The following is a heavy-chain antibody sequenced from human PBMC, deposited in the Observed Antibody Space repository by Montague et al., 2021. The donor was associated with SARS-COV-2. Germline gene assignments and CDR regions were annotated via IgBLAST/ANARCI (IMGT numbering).Heavy chain of an antibody. CDR3: ARLGRQQLVRVSGMDV. Sequence: SETLSLTCTVPCGSISSSSYYWGWIRQLPGKGLAWIGSIYYSGSTYYNPSLKSRAITSVETSKNQFSLKLGSVTAAHTAVYYCARLGRQQLVRVSGMDVWDQRTTVTVS. J-gene: IGHJ6*02. CDR1: CGSISSSSYY. V-gene: IGHV4-39*07. CDR2: IYYSGST. D-gene: IGHD6-13*01.